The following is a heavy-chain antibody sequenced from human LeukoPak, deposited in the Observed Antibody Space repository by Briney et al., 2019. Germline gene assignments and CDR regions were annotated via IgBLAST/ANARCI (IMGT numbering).Heavy chain of an antibody. D-gene: IGHD6-13*01. J-gene: IGHJ5*02. Sequence: SETLSLTCAVYGGSFSGYYWSWIRQPPGKGLEWIGEINHSGSTNYNPSLKSRVTISVDTSKNQFSLKLSSVTAADTAVYYCASARIAAAGTNWFDPWGQGTLVTVSS. CDR2: INHSGST. V-gene: IGHV4-34*01. CDR3: ASARIAAAGTNWFDP. CDR1: GGSFSGYY.